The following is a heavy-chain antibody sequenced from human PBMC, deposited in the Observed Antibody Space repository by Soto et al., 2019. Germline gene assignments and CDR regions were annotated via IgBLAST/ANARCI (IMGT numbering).Heavy chain of an antibody. CDR1: CYRFTTYG. D-gene: IGHD2-21*01. V-gene: IGHV1-18*04. Sequence: ASVKVSCKTSCYRFTTYGIIWVRQAPGHGLEWMGWISTYNEKKKYIQKFQGRLTMTTEASTSTAYMELKNLRSDDTAVYYCARGIFVGRRGGNEFVCWGKATRGTVS. CDR2: ISTYNEKK. J-gene: IGHJ4*02. CDR3: ARGIFVGRRGGNEFVC.